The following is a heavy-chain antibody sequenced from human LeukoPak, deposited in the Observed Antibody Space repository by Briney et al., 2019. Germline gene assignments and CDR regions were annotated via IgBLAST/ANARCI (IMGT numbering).Heavy chain of an antibody. CDR1: GASISSYY. V-gene: IGHV4-59*01. Sequence: SETLSLTCTVSGASISSYYWSWIRQPPGKGLEWIGYISYSGSTNYNPPLKSRVTISVDTSKNQFSLKLSSVTAADTAVYYCARSGGRGGHNFDYWGQGTLVTVSS. CDR3: ARSGGRGGHNFDY. CDR2: ISYSGST. D-gene: IGHD5-24*01. J-gene: IGHJ4*02.